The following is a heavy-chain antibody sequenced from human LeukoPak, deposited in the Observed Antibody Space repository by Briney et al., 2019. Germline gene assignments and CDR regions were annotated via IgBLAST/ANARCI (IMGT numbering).Heavy chain of an antibody. J-gene: IGHJ4*02. V-gene: IGHV3-49*04. Sequence: GGSLRLSCAASGFTFNSYGMHWVRQAPGKGLEWISFTRGKSDGGTTDYAASVKGRFTVSRDDSKNIAYLQLNSLKTEDTAVYFCTSTHSTTWYPLDYWGQGTLVTVSS. D-gene: IGHD6-13*01. CDR2: TRGKSDGGTT. CDR1: GFTFNSYG. CDR3: TSTHSTTWYPLDY.